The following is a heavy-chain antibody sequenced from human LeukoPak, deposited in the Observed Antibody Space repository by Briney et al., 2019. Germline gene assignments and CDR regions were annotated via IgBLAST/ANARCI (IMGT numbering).Heavy chain of an antibody. Sequence: GESLKISCKASGYTFSDYWIGWVRQMPGQGLEWMGIVYPGDSDTRYSPSFQGHVPISADKSINTAYLQWSGLQASDIAIYFCARSQGLYGAADYWGQGTLV. CDR1: GYTFSDYW. D-gene: IGHD2-2*02. CDR3: ARSQGLYGAADY. CDR2: VYPGDSDT. V-gene: IGHV5-51*01. J-gene: IGHJ4*02.